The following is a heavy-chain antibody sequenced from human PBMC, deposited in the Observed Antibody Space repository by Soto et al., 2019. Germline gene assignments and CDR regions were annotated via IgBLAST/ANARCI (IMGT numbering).Heavy chain of an antibody. V-gene: IGHV3-7*05. D-gene: IGHD3-22*01. CDR2: INQDGSEK. Sequence: EVQLVESGGGLVQPGGSLRLSCAASEFTFSSYWMTWVRQAPGRGLEWVASINQDGSEKYYVDSVKGRFTIPRDNAKNSLYLQMNYLRAEDTAVFYCARIMIVVVITEHDAFDIWGQGTMVTVSS. CDR3: ARIMIVVVITEHDAFDI. J-gene: IGHJ3*02. CDR1: EFTFSSYW.